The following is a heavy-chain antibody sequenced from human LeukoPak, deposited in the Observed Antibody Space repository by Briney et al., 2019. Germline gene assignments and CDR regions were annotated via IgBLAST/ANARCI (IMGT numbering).Heavy chain of an antibody. V-gene: IGHV3-7*01. D-gene: IGHD3-9*01. Sequence: GGSLRLSCAASGFTFSSYWMSWVRQAPGKWLEWVANIKQDGSEKYYVDSVKGRFTISRDNAKNSLYLQMNSLRAEDTAVYYCARDSYFDWHYYFDYWGQGTLVTVSS. J-gene: IGHJ4*02. CDR2: IKQDGSEK. CDR1: GFTFSSYW. CDR3: ARDSYFDWHYYFDY.